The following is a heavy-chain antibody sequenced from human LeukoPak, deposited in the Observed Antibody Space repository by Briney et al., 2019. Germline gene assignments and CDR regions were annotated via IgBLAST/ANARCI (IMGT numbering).Heavy chain of an antibody. CDR2: ISGSGDST. D-gene: IGHD6-6*01. CDR3: AKDLPPSSSYYYYYMDV. V-gene: IGHV3-23*01. J-gene: IGHJ6*03. CDR1: GFTFSSYA. Sequence: GGSLRLSCAASGFTFSSYAMSWVRQAPGKGLEWVSAISGSGDSTYYADSVKGRFTISRDNSKNTLYLQMNSLRAEDTAVYYCAKDLPPSSSYYYYYMDVWGKGTTVTVSS.